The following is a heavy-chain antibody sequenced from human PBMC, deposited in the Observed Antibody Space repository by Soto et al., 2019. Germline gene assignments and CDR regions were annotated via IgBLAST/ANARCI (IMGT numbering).Heavy chain of an antibody. D-gene: IGHD3-22*01. Sequence: SETLSLTCAVSGYSISSGYYWGWIRQPPGKGLEWIGSIYHSGSTYYNPSLKSRVTISVDTSKNQFSLKLSSVTAADTAVYYCARVTYYYDSSGYPPLAYWGQGTLVTVSS. J-gene: IGHJ4*02. V-gene: IGHV4-38-2*01. CDR2: IYHSGST. CDR3: ARVTYYYDSSGYPPLAY. CDR1: GYSISSGYY.